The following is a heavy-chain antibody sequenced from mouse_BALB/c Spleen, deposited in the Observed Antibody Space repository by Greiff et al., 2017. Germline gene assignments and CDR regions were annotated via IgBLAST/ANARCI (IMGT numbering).Heavy chain of an antibody. CDR3: ARTRGNYLYAMDY. J-gene: IGHJ4*01. CDR2: IWAGGST. D-gene: IGHD2-1*01. Sequence: QVQLQQSGPGLVAPSQSLSITCTVSGFSLTSYGVHWVRQPPGKGLEWLGVIWAGGSTNYNSALMSRLSISKDNSKSQVFFKMNSLQADDTAIYYCARTRGNYLYAMDYWGQGTSVTVSS. CDR1: GFSLTSYG. V-gene: IGHV2-9*02.